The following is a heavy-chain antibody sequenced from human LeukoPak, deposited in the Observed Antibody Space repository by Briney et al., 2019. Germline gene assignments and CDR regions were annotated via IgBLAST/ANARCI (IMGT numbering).Heavy chain of an antibody. J-gene: IGHJ4*02. Sequence: SETLSLTCTVYGGAISGYYGSWVRQSPGKGLEWIGYIYNSGSTNYNPSLQSRVTISVDTSKNQFSLNLSSVTAADTAVYYCARYGSGTSPRFDYWGQGTLVTVSS. V-gene: IGHV4-4*08. D-gene: IGHD3-10*01. CDR1: GGAISGYY. CDR3: ARYGSGTSPRFDY. CDR2: IYNSGST.